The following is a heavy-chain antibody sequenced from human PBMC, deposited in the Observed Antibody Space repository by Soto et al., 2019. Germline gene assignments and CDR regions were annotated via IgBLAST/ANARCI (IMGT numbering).Heavy chain of an antibody. CDR1: GGSISSSSYY. Sequence: QLQLQESGPGLVKPSETLSLTCTVSGGSISSSSYYWGWIRQPPGKGLEWIGSIYYSGSTYYNPSRKSRATISVNTSKNQFSLKLSSVTAADTAVYYCARPLRYCSGGSCYSTAYSYDYWGQGTLVTVSS. V-gene: IGHV4-39*01. J-gene: IGHJ4*02. CDR3: ARPLRYCSGGSCYSTAYSYDY. D-gene: IGHD2-15*01. CDR2: IYYSGST.